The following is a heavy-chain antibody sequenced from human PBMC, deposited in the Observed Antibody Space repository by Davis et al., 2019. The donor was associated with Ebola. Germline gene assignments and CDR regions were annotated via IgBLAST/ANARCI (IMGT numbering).Heavy chain of an antibody. V-gene: IGHV1-2*02. CDR1: GYGFRNFG. D-gene: IGHD3-10*01. CDR2: INPNSGGT. CDR3: ARYYWVLSYWYFDL. Sequence: ASVKVSCKASGYGFRNFGIHWVRQAPGQGLEWMGWINPNSGGTNYAQKFQGRVTMTRDTSISTAYMELSRLRSDDTAVYYCARYYWVLSYWYFDLWGRGTLVTVSS. J-gene: IGHJ2*01.